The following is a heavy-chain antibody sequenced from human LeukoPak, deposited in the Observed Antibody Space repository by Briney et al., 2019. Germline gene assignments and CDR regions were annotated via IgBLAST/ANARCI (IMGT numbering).Heavy chain of an antibody. J-gene: IGHJ2*01. V-gene: IGHV3-30*02. CDR2: IRYDGSNK. CDR1: GFTFSSYG. CDR3: AKGSPRYCSSTSCYQWYFDL. Sequence: GGSLRLSCAASGFTFSSYGMHWVRQAPGKGLEWVAFIRYDGSNKYYADSVKGRFTISRDNSKNTLYLQMNSLRAEDTAVYYCAKGSPRYCSSTSCYQWYFDLWGRGTLVTVSS. D-gene: IGHD2-2*01.